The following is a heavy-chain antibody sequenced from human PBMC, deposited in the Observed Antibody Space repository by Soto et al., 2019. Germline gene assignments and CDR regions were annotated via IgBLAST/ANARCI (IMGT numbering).Heavy chain of an antibody. D-gene: IGHD3-16*01. CDR1: GASFSRGGYY. CDR3: AREGALGNFEY. J-gene: IGHJ4*02. CDR2: IYYSGNT. V-gene: IGHV4-31*03. Sequence: QVQLQESGPGLVKPSQTLSLTCTVCGASFSRGGYYWSWIRQHPGKGLEWIGNIYYSGNTSYNPSLKSRVIISLDTSKNQFSLKLTSVTAADTAVYYCAREGALGNFEYWGQGTLVTVSS.